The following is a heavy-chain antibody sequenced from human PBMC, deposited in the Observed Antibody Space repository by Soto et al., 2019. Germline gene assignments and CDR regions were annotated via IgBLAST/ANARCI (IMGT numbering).Heavy chain of an antibody. D-gene: IGHD3-22*01. V-gene: IGHV1-69*06. Sequence: ASVKVSCKASGGTFSSYAISWVRQAPGQGLEWMGGIIPIFGTANYAQKFQGRVTITADKSTSTAYMELSSLRSEDTAVYYCARDCTMIVVSCHPEDFDIWGQGTMVTVAS. CDR3: ARDCTMIVVSCHPEDFDI. CDR2: IIPIFGTA. CDR1: GGTFSSYA. J-gene: IGHJ3*02.